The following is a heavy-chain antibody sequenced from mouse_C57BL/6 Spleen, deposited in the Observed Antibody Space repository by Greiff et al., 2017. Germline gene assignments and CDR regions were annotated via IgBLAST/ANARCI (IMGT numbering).Heavy chain of an antibody. J-gene: IGHJ3*01. CDR2: LYWDDAK. CDR3: SRIRIYYWTKGFAY. V-gene: IGHV8-12*01. Sequence: QVTLKECGPGLLQSSQTLSLTCTFSGFSLSTSGMGVSWISQPSGKGLEWLAHLYWDDAKRYNPFLKSPLTISKDTSRNQVVLKITSVDTASTATSDYSRIRIYYWTKGFAYWGQGTLVTVSA. CDR1: GFSLSTSGMG. D-gene: IGHD2-1*01.